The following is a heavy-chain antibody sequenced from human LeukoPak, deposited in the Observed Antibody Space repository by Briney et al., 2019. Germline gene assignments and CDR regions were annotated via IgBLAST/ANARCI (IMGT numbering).Heavy chain of an antibody. D-gene: IGHD5-18*01. V-gene: IGHV4-61*02. J-gene: IGHJ5*02. CDR2: IYTSGST. CDR3: ASTAIIQLWPVGAKGFDP. Sequence: KPSETLSLTCTVSGGSISSGSYYWSWIRQPAGKGLEWIGRIYTSGSTNYNPSLKSRVTISVDTSKNQFSLKLSSVTAADTAVYYCASTAIIQLWPVGAKGFDPWGQGTLVTVSS. CDR1: GGSISSGSYY.